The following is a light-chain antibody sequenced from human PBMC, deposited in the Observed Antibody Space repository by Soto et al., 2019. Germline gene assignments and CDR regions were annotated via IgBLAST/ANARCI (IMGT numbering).Light chain of an antibody. J-gene: IGKJ1*01. CDR1: QSISSY. CDR2: AAS. Sequence: DIQMTQSPSSLSASVGERVTITCRASQSISSYLNWYQRKPGKAPKLLIYAASSLQSGVPSRFSGSGSGTDFTLTISSLQPEDFATYYCQQTYRTPWTFGQGTKVEIK. V-gene: IGKV1-39*01. CDR3: QQTYRTPWT.